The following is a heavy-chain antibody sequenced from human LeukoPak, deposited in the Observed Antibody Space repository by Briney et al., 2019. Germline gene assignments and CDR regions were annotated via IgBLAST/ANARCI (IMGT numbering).Heavy chain of an antibody. CDR1: GGSISSSSYY. D-gene: IGHD2/OR15-2a*01. CDR2: IYYSGST. J-gene: IGHJ4*02. Sequence: PSETLSLTCTVSGGSISSSSYYWGWIRQPPGKGLEWIGTIYYSGSTYYNPSLKSRVTISVDTSKNQFSLKLSSVTAADTAVYYCARWRGYYYTYFDYWGQGTLVTVSS. V-gene: IGHV4-39*07. CDR3: ARWRGYYYTYFDY.